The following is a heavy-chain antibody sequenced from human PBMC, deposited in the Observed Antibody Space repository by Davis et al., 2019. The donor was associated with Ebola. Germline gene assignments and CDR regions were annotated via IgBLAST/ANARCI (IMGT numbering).Heavy chain of an antibody. Sequence: PGGSLRLSFAASGFTFSTYAMSWVRQAPGKGLEWLSAISGSGDSTYYADSLKGRFTISRDNSKNTLYLQMNSLRDDDTAGYYCAKPREYGGGVGRYFDFWGRGTLVTVSS. CDR3: AKPREYGGGVGRYFDF. CDR2: ISGSGDST. J-gene: IGHJ2*01. D-gene: IGHD4-23*01. CDR1: GFTFSTYA. V-gene: IGHV3-23*01.